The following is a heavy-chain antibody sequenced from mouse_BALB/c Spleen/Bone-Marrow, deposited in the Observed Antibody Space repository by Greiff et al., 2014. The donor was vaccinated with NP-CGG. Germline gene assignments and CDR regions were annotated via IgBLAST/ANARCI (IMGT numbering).Heavy chain of an antibody. V-gene: IGHV1-4*01. Sequence: VQLQQSVAELARPGASVKMSCKASGYTFTSYTMHWVKQRPGQGLEWIGYINPSSGYTNYNQKFKDKATLTADKSSSTAYMQLSSLTSEDSAVYYCARYRYDWYFDVWGAGTTVTVSS. CDR1: GYTFTSYT. CDR3: ARYRYDWYFDV. J-gene: IGHJ1*01. CDR2: INPSSGYT. D-gene: IGHD2-14*01.